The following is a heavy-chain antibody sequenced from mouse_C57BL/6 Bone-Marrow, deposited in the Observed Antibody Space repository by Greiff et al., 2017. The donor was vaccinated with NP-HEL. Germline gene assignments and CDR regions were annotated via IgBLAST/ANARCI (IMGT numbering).Heavy chain of an antibody. J-gene: IGHJ1*03. CDR1: GYAFSSSW. CDR2: IYPGDGDT. CDR3: ARSRGFDV. Sequence: VQLQQSGPELVKPGASVKISCKASGYAFSSSWMNWVKQRPGKGLEWIGRIYPGDGDTNYNGKFKGKATLTADKSSSTAYMQLSSLTSEDSAVYFCARSRGFDVWGTGTTVTVSS. V-gene: IGHV1-82*01.